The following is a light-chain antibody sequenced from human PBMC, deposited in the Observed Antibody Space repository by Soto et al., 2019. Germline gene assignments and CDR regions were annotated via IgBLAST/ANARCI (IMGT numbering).Light chain of an antibody. CDR2: GAS. V-gene: IGKV3-15*01. CDR3: QQYNNWTLT. J-gene: IGKJ4*01. Sequence: EIVMTQSPATLSVSPGERATLSCRASQSVSGNLAWYQQNPGQPPRLLIYGASTRATGIPARFSGSGSGTEFTLTISSLQSEDFAVYYCQQYNNWTLTFGGGTKVEIK. CDR1: QSVSGN.